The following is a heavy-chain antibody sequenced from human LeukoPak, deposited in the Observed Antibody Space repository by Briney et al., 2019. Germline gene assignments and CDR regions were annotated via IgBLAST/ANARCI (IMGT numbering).Heavy chain of an antibody. J-gene: IGHJ2*01. CDR3: ARSLVGRPRPMTWYFDL. D-gene: IGHD1-26*01. CDR1: GYRFTSNW. V-gene: IGHV5-51*01. CDR2: IYPGDSDS. Sequence: GESLKISCKASGYRFTSNWIGWVRQMPGKGLDWMGIIYPGDSDSRYSPSFQGHVTMSADKSMTTAYLQWSSLKASDTAMYYCARSLVGRPRPMTWYFDLWGRGTLVTVSS.